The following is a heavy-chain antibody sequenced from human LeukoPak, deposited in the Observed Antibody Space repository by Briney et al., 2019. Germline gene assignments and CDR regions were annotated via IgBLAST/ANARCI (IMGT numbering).Heavy chain of an antibody. CDR1: VGSISSSSYY. D-gene: IGHD4-11*01. CDR2: SYYSGST. J-gene: IGHJ4*02. CDR3: ARPYRDFYYFDS. V-gene: IGHV4-39*01. Sequence: PSETLSLTCTVSVGSISSSSYYWGWIRQPPGKGVERIGSSYYSGSTYYNPALKSRVTISVDTSKNQYSLKLSSVPAADMAVYYCARPYRDFYYFDSWGQGTMVTVSS.